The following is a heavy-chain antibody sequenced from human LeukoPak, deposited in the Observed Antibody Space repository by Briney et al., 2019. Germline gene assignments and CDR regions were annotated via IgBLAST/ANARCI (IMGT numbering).Heavy chain of an antibody. CDR1: RFTFSSFA. CDR3: ARMGPLYCSGGSCFQNYLFDY. Sequence: GGSLRLSCAASRFTFSSFAMHWVRQAPGKGLEWVSSISSSSSYIYYADSVKGRFTISRDNAKNSLYQQMNSLRAEDTAVYYCARMGPLYCSGGSCFQNYLFDYWGQGTLVTVSS. CDR2: ISSSSSYI. D-gene: IGHD2-15*01. J-gene: IGHJ4*02. V-gene: IGHV3-21*01.